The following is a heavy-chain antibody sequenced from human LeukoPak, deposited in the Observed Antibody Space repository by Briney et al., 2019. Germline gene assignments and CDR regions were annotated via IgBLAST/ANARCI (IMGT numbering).Heavy chain of an antibody. CDR1: GGSISSGGYY. CDR2: IYYSGST. J-gene: IGHJ4*02. Sequence: SQTLSLTCTVSGGSISSGGYYWSWIRQHPGKGLEWIGYIYYSGSTYYNPSLKSRVTISVDTSKNQFSLKLSSVTAADTAVYYCARVPLVTLPYFDYWGQGTLVTVSS. V-gene: IGHV4-31*03. CDR3: ARVPLVTLPYFDY. D-gene: IGHD4-23*01.